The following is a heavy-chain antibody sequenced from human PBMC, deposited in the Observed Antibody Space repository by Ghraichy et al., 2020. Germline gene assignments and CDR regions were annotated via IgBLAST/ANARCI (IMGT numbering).Heavy chain of an antibody. Sequence: LSLTCAASGFTFSSYGMHWVRQAPGKGLEWVAVIWYDGSNKYYADSVKGRFTISRDNSKNTLYLQMNSLRAEDTAVYYCARGNWAFFYFDYWGQGTLVTVSS. J-gene: IGHJ4*02. CDR1: GFTFSSYG. CDR2: IWYDGSNK. V-gene: IGHV3-33*01. D-gene: IGHD7-27*01. CDR3: ARGNWAFFYFDY.